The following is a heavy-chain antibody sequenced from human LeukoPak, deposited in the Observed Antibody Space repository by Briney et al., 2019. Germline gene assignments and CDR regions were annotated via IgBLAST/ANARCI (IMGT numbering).Heavy chain of an antibody. V-gene: IGHV1-46*01. Sequence: GASVKVSCKASGYTFTSYYMHWVRQAPGQGLEWMGIINPSGGSTSYAQKFQGRVTMTTDTSTSTAYMELRSLRSDDTAVYYCARRAAAGLFDYWGQGTLVTVSS. CDR2: INPSGGST. CDR1: GYTFTSYY. J-gene: IGHJ4*02. CDR3: ARRAAAGLFDY. D-gene: IGHD6-13*01.